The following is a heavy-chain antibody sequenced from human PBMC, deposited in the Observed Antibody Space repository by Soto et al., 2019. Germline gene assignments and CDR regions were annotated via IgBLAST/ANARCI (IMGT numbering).Heavy chain of an antibody. D-gene: IGHD3-3*01. J-gene: IGHJ6*02. CDR3: ARAGSKEVDVEWYTQRFVGMDV. CDR2: IIPIFGTA. Sequence: QVQLVQSGAEVKKPGSSVKVSCKASGGTFSSYAISWVRQAPGQGLEWMGGIIPIFGTANYAQKFQGRVTITADESTSTAYMERSSLRSEDTAVYYCARAGSKEVDVEWYTQRFVGMDVWGQGTTVTVSS. CDR1: GGTFSSYA. V-gene: IGHV1-69*01.